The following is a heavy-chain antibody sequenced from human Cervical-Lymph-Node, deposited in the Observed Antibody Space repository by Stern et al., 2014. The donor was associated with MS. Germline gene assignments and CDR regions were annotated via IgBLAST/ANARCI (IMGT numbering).Heavy chain of an antibody. CDR1: GYTFTGYY. D-gene: IGHD3-10*01. V-gene: IGHV1-2*04. CDR3: ARDHRYGSADLVFDY. J-gene: IGHJ4*02. Sequence: DQLVESGAEVKKPGASVKVSCKASGYTFTGYYMHWVRQAPGQGLEWMGWINPNSGGTNYAQKFQGWVTMTRDTSISTAYMELSRLRSDDTAVYYCARDHRYGSADLVFDYWGQGTLVTVSS. CDR2: INPNSGGT.